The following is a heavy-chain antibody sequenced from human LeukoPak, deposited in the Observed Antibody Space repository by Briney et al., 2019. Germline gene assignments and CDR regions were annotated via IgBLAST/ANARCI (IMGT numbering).Heavy chain of an antibody. CDR2: IYYSGTT. D-gene: IGHD3-3*01. J-gene: IGHJ4*02. Sequence: SETLSLTCTVSGGSISSSSYYRGWIRQPPGKGLEWIGSIYYSGTTSYNASLKSRVTISVDTSKNQFSLKLSSLTAADTAVYYCARGSQVDDFWSGYRAPLDYWGQGTLVTVSS. CDR3: ARGSQVDDFWSGYRAPLDY. CDR1: GGSISSSSYY. V-gene: IGHV4-39*02.